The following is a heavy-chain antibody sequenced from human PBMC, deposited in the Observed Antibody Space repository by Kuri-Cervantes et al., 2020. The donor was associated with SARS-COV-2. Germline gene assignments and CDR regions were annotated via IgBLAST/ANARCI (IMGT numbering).Heavy chain of an antibody. V-gene: IGHV1-18*01. CDR3: AGGFDYGDYPYYYGMDV. J-gene: IGHJ6*02. D-gene: IGHD4-17*01. Sequence: ASVKVSCKTSGGTFNSYGISWVRQAPGLGLEWMGWISTYNANADYAQKLQGRVTMTTDTSTSTAYMELRSLRSDDTAIYYCAGGFDYGDYPYYYGMDVWGQGATVTVSS. CDR2: ISTYNANA. CDR1: GGTFNSYG.